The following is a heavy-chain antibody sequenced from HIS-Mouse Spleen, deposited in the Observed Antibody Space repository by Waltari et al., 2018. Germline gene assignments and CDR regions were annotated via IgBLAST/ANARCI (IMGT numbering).Heavy chain of an antibody. D-gene: IGHD3-3*01. CDR2: ISAYNGNT. CDR3: ARSESRFLEWLDWFDP. Sequence: QVQLVQSEAEVKKPGASVKVSCKASGYTFTSYGISWVRQAPGQGLEWMGWISAYNGNTNYAQKLQGRVTMTTDTSTSTAYMELRSLRSDDTAVYYCARSESRFLEWLDWFDPWGQGTLVTVSS. CDR1: GYTFTSYG. J-gene: IGHJ5*02. V-gene: IGHV1-18*01.